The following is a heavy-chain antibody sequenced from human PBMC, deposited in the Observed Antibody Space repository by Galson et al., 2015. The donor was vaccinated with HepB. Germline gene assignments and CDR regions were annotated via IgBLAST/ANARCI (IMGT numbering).Heavy chain of an antibody. Sequence: SLRPSCAASGFSFSAHTMTWVRQAPGTGLEWVSSISSFNNYIYYADSVKGRFTISRDNAKNSLYLQMNSLRAEDTAVYYCARDVVWDRASDVWGQGTMVAVSS. J-gene: IGHJ3*01. CDR2: ISSFNNYI. CDR3: ARDVVWDRASDV. V-gene: IGHV3-21*06. CDR1: GFSFSAHT. D-gene: IGHD3-16*01.